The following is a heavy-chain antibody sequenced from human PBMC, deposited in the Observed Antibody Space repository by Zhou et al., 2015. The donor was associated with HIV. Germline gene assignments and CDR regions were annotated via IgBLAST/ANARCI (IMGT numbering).Heavy chain of an antibody. CDR3: ARVGSSPQRYFYMDV. CDR2: INQDGSQK. D-gene: IGHD3-9*01. J-gene: IGHJ6*03. V-gene: IGHV3-7*04. CDR1: GFTFSSYW. Sequence: VKAVESWGGVVQPGGSLRLSCEISGFTFSSYWMTWVRQTPGRGLEWVANINQDGSQKYYAESVQGRFFVSRDNANDLVHLQMKTVTPADTGVYFCARVGSSPQRYFYMDVWGKGTTV.